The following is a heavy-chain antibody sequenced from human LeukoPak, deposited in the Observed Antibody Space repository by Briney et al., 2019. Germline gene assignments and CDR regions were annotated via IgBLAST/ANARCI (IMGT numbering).Heavy chain of an antibody. D-gene: IGHD6-19*01. J-gene: IGHJ4*02. CDR2: ISPNSGVT. CDR1: GYTFTAYY. V-gene: IGHV1-2*02. Sequence: ASMKVSCQASGYTFTAYYIHWARQAPGQGLQWMGYISPNSGVTNYAQNFQDRVTMTSDTSISTAYMDLSRLGSDDTAVYYCASDLGHSSGWHFDYWGQGALVTVSS. CDR3: ASDLGHSSGWHFDY.